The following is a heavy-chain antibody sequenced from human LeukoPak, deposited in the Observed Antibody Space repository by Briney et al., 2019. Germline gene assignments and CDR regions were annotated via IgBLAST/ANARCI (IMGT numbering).Heavy chain of an antibody. CDR2: ISYDGSNK. Sequence: PGGSLRLSCAASGFTFSSYGMHWVRQAPGKGLEWVAVISYDGSNKYYADSVKGRFTISRDNSKNTLYLQMNSLRAEDTAVYYCAKEETTVTTGYYYYYGMDVWGQGTTVTVSS. CDR1: GFTFSSYG. V-gene: IGHV3-30*18. CDR3: AKEETTVTTGYYYYYGMDV. D-gene: IGHD4-17*01. J-gene: IGHJ6*02.